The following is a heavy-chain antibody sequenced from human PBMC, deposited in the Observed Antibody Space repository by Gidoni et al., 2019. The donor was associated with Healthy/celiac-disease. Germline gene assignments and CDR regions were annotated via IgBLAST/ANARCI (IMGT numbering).Heavy chain of an antibody. CDR2: ISYDGSNK. Sequence: QVQLVASAGGVVQPGRSLRLSSAASDFPFSSYGMHWVRQAPGKGLEWVEVISYDGSNKYYADSVKGRFTISRDNSKNTLYLQMNSLRAEDTAVYYCAKDDGRYYFDYWGQGTLVTVSS. CDR1: DFPFSSYG. D-gene: IGHD1-26*01. V-gene: IGHV3-30*18. CDR3: AKDDGRYYFDY. J-gene: IGHJ4*02.